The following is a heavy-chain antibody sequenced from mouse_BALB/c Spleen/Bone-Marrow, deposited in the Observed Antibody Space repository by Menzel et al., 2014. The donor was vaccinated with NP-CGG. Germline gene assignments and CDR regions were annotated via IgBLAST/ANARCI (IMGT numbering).Heavy chain of an antibody. Sequence: VQLQQSGAELARPGASVKMSCRASGYTFTTYTMHWVKQRPGQGLEWIGYINPSSGYTYYNQKFKDKATLTGDKSSSAAYLQLSSLTSEDSAVYYCARVYGNYDAMDYWGQGTSVTVSS. D-gene: IGHD2-1*01. CDR1: GYTFTTYT. J-gene: IGHJ4*01. V-gene: IGHV1-4*01. CDR2: INPSSGYT. CDR3: ARVYGNYDAMDY.